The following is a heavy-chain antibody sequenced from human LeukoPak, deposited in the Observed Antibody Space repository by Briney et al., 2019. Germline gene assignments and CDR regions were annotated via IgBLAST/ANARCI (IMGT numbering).Heavy chain of an antibody. J-gene: IGHJ6*03. Sequence: GGSLRLSCAASGFTFSGSAMHWVRQASGKGLEWVGRIRSKANSYATAYAASVKGRFTISRDDSKNTAYLQMNSLKTEDTAVYYCTRAQGGYEAGPRPPYYYYYMDVWGKGTTVTVSS. CDR3: TRAQGGYEAGPRPPYYYYYMDV. V-gene: IGHV3-73*01. CDR2: IRSKANSYAT. CDR1: GFTFSGSA. D-gene: IGHD5-12*01.